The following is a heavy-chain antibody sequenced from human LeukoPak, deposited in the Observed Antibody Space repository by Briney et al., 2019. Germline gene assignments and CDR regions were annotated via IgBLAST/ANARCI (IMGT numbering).Heavy chain of an antibody. Sequence: PGGSLRLSCAASGFSFSDYYMIWVRQAPGKGLEWVSYISGSSSYTNYAYSVKGRFSISRDNAKKSLYLQMNSLRAEDTAVYFCARTPVKRGYIYDYYFDYWGQGTLVTVSP. V-gene: IGHV3-11*03. D-gene: IGHD5-18*01. CDR2: ISGSSSYT. J-gene: IGHJ4*02. CDR3: ARTPVKRGYIYDYYFDY. CDR1: GFSFSDYY.